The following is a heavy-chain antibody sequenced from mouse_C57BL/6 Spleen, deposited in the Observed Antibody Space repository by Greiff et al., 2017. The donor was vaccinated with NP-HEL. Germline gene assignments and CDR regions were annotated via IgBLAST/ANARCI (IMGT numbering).Heavy chain of an antibody. Sequence: QVQLQQPGAELVKPGASVKLSCKASGYTFTSYWMHWVKQRPGQGLEWIGMIHPNSGSTNYNEKFKSKATLTVDKSSSTAYMQLSSLTSEDSAVYYCARSNSRGAMDYWGQGTSVTVSS. CDR1: GYTFTSYW. V-gene: IGHV1-64*01. CDR3: ARSNSRGAMDY. D-gene: IGHD3-1*01. CDR2: IHPNSGST. J-gene: IGHJ4*01.